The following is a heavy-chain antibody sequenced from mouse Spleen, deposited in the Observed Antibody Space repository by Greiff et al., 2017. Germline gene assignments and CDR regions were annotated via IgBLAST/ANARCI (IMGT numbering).Heavy chain of an antibody. J-gene: IGHJ3*01. CDR2: IWGGGST. Sequence: VHLVESGPGLVAPSQSLSITCTVSGFSLSRYSVHWVRQPPGKGLEWLGMIWGGGSTDYNSALKSRLSISKDNSKSQVFLKMNSLQTDDTAMYYCAREDYYGSSPPWFAYWGQGTLVTVSA. D-gene: IGHD1-1*01. V-gene: IGHV2-6-4*01. CDR3: AREDYYGSSPPWFAY. CDR1: GFSLSRYS.